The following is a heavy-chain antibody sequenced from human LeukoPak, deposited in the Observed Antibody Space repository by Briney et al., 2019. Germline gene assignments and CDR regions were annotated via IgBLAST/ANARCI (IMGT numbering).Heavy chain of an antibody. Sequence: GGSLRLSCAASGFTFSNSWMSWVRQAPGKGLEWVANIKQDESEKYYVDSVKGRFTISRDNAKNSLYLQMNSLRVEDTAVYYCVRDETWNFGLSWYDGYDIWGQGTMVTVSS. V-gene: IGHV3-7*01. J-gene: IGHJ3*02. CDR1: GFTFSNSW. CDR3: VRDETWNFGLSWYDGYDI. CDR2: IKQDESEK. D-gene: IGHD1-7*01.